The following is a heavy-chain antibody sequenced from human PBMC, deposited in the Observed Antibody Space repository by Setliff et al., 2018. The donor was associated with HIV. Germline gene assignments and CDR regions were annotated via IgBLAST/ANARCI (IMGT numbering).Heavy chain of an antibody. D-gene: IGHD1-26*01. CDR1: GYGYSTFD. CDR3: AKPTSGMYPWAFDL. J-gene: IGHJ3*01. Sequence: AESLRLSCAAVGYGYSTFDMDWIRQPPGKGLEWVADVSPDGYAKPYAAFAKGRFTVSRDNSKNILFLQMDSLGAEDTGIYYCAKPTSGMYPWAFDLWGRGTVVTVSS. V-gene: IGHV3-23*01. CDR2: VSPDGYAK.